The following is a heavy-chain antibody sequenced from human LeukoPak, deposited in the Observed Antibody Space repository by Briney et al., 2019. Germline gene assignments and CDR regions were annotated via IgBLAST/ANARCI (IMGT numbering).Heavy chain of an antibody. CDR3: ARGGTVTPPDY. D-gene: IGHD4-17*01. Sequence: GGSLRLSCAASGFTVSSNYMSWVRQAPGKGLEWVANIKQDGSEKYYVDSVKGRFTISRDNAKNSLYLQMNSLRAEDTAVYYCARGGTVTPPDYWGQGTLVTVSS. V-gene: IGHV3-7*01. CDR1: GFTVSSNY. CDR2: IKQDGSEK. J-gene: IGHJ4*02.